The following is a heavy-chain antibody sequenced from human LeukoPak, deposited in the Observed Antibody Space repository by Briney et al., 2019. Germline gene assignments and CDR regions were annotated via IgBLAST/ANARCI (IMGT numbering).Heavy chain of an antibody. CDR2: ISFSGSA. CDR3: VRSYGSGNYFDY. J-gene: IGHJ4*02. CDR1: GGSISTYY. V-gene: IGHV4-59*01. Sequence: PSETLSLTCSVSGGSISTYYWSWIRQPPGKGLEWIGYISFSGSANYNPSLKSRVTISVDTSKNQFSLKLSSVTAADTAVYFCVRSYGSGNYFDYWGQGTLVTVSS. D-gene: IGHD3-10*01.